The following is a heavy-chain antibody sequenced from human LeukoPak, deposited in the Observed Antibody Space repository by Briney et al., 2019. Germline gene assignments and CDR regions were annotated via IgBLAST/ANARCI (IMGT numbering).Heavy chain of an antibody. CDR1: GFTFSSYG. CDR2: IRYDGSNK. J-gene: IGHJ6*03. CDR3: GIYYGSGSPNYYYYYYMDV. Sequence: GGSLRLSCAASGFTFSSYGMHWVRQAPGKGLEWVAFIRYDGSNKYYADSVKGRFTISRDNSKNTLYLQMNSLRAEDTAVYYCGIYYGSGSPNYYYYYYMDVWGKGTTVTISS. V-gene: IGHV3-30*02. D-gene: IGHD3-10*01.